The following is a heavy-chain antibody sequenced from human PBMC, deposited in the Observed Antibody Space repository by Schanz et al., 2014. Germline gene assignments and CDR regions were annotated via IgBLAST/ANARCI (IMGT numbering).Heavy chain of an antibody. D-gene: IGHD1-20*01. CDR3: TTFNNRDALYI. CDR2: IANNANGATT. CDR1: GFTFSEVY. Sequence: EVRLVESRGGLVEPGGSLRLSCSGPGFTFSEVYMSWVRQGPGKGLEWVGRIANNANGATTDYAAPVKGRFTVSRDDSRNTLYLQMNTLRTDDTALYYCTTFNNRDALYIWGQGTMVSVSS. J-gene: IGHJ3*02. V-gene: IGHV3-15*04.